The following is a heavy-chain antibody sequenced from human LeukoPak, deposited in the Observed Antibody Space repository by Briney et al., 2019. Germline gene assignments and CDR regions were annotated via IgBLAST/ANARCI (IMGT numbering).Heavy chain of an antibody. CDR2: FDPEDGET. D-gene: IGHD5-24*01. CDR3: ATDLIGGRDGYTNWFDP. J-gene: IGHJ5*02. V-gene: IGHV1-24*01. Sequence: ASVKVSCKVSGYTLTELSMHWVRQAPGKGLEWMGGFDPEDGETIYAQKFQGRVTMTEDTSTDTAYMELSSLRSEDTAVYYCATDLIGGRDGYTNWFDPWGQGTLVTVSS. CDR1: GYTLTELS.